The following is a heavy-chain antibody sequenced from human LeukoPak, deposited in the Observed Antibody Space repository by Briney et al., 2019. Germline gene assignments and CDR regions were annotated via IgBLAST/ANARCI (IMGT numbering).Heavy chain of an antibody. CDR3: ARLDTMRSGSYNYYYYMDV. CDR2: INHSGST. CDR1: GESFSGYY. V-gene: IGHV4-34*01. D-gene: IGHD3-10*01. Sequence: PSETLSLTCAVYGESFSGYYWSWIRQPPGKGLEWIGEINHSGSTNYNPSLKSRVTISVDTSKNQFSLKLSSVTAADTAVYYCARLDTMRSGSYNYYYYMDVWGQGTLVTVSS. J-gene: IGHJ6*03.